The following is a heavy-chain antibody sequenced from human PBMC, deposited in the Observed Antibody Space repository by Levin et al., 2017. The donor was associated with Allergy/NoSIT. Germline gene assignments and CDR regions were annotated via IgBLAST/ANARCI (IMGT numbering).Heavy chain of an antibody. CDR3: AKGPYDYVWGSYAET. Sequence: GGSLRLSCAASGFTFSSYGMHWVRQAPGKGLEWVAVISYDGSNKYYADSVKGRFTISRDNSKNTLYLQMNSLRAEDTAVYYCAKGPYDYVWGSYAETWGQGTLVTVSS. CDR1: GFTFSSYG. V-gene: IGHV3-30*18. J-gene: IGHJ4*02. D-gene: IGHD3-16*01. CDR2: ISYDGSNK.